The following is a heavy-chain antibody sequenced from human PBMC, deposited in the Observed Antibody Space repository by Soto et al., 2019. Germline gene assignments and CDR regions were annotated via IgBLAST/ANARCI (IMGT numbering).Heavy chain of an antibody. D-gene: IGHD6-6*01. Sequence: GSLRLSCGSSGFPFSGSSMHLVRPASGKGLEWVGRIRSKANSFATAYAASVKGRFTISRDDSKNTAYLQMNSLKTEDTAVYDCTRHRSSSAGAYGMDGWGQGNTVPVSS. CDR2: IRSKANSFAT. CDR3: TRHRSSSAGAYGMDG. V-gene: IGHV3-73*01. CDR1: GFPFSGSS. J-gene: IGHJ6*02.